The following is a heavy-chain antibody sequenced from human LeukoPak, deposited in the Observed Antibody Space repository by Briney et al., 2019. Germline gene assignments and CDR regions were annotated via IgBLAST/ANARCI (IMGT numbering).Heavy chain of an antibody. V-gene: IGHV1-69*04. CDR1: GGTFSSYA. CDR2: IIPILGIA. Sequence: GASVKVSCKASGGTFSSYAISWVRQAPGQGLEWMGRIIPILGIANYAQKFQGRVTITADKSTSTAYMELSSLRSEDTAVYYCARCSNYYDSSGQSDYWGQGTLVTVSS. CDR3: ARCSNYYDSSGQSDY. J-gene: IGHJ4*02. D-gene: IGHD3-22*01.